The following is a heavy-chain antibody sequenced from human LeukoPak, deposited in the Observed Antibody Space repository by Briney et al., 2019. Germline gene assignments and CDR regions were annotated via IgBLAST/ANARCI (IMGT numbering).Heavy chain of an antibody. CDR3: ARKYYYGSGNFFYYYYYMDV. D-gene: IGHD3-10*01. CDR2: ITSDGEST. V-gene: IGHV3-64*02. J-gene: IGHJ6*03. CDR1: EFTFSSYP. Sequence: GGSLRLSCVASEFTFSSYPMHWVRQAPGKGLEYVAAITSDGESTFYADSVKGRFTVSRDNSKNTLYLQMGGLRAEDMAVYYCARKYYYGSGNFFYYYYYMDVWGKGTTVTISS.